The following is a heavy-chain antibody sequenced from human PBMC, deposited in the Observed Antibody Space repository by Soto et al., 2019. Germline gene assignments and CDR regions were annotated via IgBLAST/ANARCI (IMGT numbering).Heavy chain of an antibody. CDR1: GFTFSSYG. Sequence: LRLSFAASGFTFSSYGMHWVRQAPGKGLEWVAVISYDGSNKYYADSVKGRFTISRDNSKNTLYLQMNSLRAEDTAVYYCAKDFLYSSSWSRDYYYYGMDVWGQGTTVTVSS. V-gene: IGHV3-30*18. CDR3: AKDFLYSSSWSRDYYYYGMDV. J-gene: IGHJ6*02. D-gene: IGHD6-13*01. CDR2: ISYDGSNK.